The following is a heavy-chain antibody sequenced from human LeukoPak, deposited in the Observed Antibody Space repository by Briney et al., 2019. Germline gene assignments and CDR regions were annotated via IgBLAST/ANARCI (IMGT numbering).Heavy chain of an antibody. Sequence: LRLSCAASGFTFSDYYWTWIRQPPGKGLEWIGEINHSGSTNYNPSLKSRVTISVDTSKNQFSLKLSSVTAADTAVYYCARAPYSSGWYFYWGQGTLVTVSS. CDR1: GFTFSDYY. J-gene: IGHJ4*02. V-gene: IGHV4-34*01. CDR3: ARAPYSSGWYFY. D-gene: IGHD6-19*01. CDR2: INHSGST.